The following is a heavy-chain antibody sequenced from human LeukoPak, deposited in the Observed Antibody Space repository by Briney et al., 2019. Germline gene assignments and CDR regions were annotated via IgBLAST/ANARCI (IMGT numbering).Heavy chain of an antibody. V-gene: IGHV3-9*01. D-gene: IGHD3-10*01. J-gene: IGHJ3*02. CDR3: AKDIFTLLRGAFDI. Sequence: PGGSLRLSCAASGFTFDDFAMHWVRQAPGKGLEWVSGVGWNSDSIGYADSVKGRFTISRDNAKNSLYLQMNSLRAEDTAFYYCAKDIFTLLRGAFDIWGQGTMVTVSS. CDR1: GFTFDDFA. CDR2: VGWNSDSI.